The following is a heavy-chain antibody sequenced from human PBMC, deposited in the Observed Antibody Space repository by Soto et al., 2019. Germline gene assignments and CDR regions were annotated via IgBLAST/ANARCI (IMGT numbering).Heavy chain of an antibody. CDR3: ARVAEYDFWSGYYYYYYGMDV. V-gene: IGHV1-18*01. CDR1: GYTFTSYG. J-gene: IGHJ6*02. CDR2: ISAYNGNT. Sequence: ASVKVSCKASGYTFTSYGISWVRQAPGQGLEWMGWISAYNGNTNYAQKLQGRVTMTTDTSTSTAYMELRSLRSDDTAVYYCARVAEYDFWSGYYYYYYGMDVWGQGTTVTVSS. D-gene: IGHD3-3*01.